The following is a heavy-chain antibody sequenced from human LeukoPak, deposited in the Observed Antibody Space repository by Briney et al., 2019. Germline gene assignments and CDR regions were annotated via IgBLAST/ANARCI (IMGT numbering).Heavy chain of an antibody. V-gene: IGHV1-18*01. CDR3: ARSPLAHTPVLRYFDRSESPSTATLNWFDP. CDR1: GYTFTSYG. J-gene: IGHJ5*02. D-gene: IGHD3-9*01. Sequence: ASVKVSCKASGYTFTSYGISWVRQAPGQGLEWMGWISAYNGNTNYAQKLQGRITMTTDTSTSTAYMELSSLRSEDTAVYYCARSPLAHTPVLRYFDRSESPSTATLNWFDPWGQGTLVTVSS. CDR2: ISAYNGNT.